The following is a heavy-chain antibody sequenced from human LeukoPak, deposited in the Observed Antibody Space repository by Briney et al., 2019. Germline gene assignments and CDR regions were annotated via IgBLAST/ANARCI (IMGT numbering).Heavy chain of an antibody. CDR1: GFTFSSYS. D-gene: IGHD2-15*01. CDR2: ISSSSSYI. J-gene: IGHJ4*02. V-gene: IGHV3-21*01. Sequence: GGSLRLSCAASGFTFSSYSMNWVRQAPGKGLEWVSSISSSSSYIYYADSVKGRFTISRDNAKNSLYLQMNSLRAEDTAVYYCARSSSRYCSGGSCYSGVLGYFDYWGQGTLVTVSS. CDR3: ARSSSRYCSGGSCYSGVLGYFDY.